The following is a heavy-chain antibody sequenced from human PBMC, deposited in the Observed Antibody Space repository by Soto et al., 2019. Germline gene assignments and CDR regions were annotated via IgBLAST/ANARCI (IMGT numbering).Heavy chain of an antibody. V-gene: IGHV3-48*03. CDR2: INYSGSNI. CDR3: ASEALCGTDCYFFEY. J-gene: IGHJ4*02. CDR1: GFTFSGYE. Sequence: GGSLRLSCAASGFTFSGYEMFWVRQAPGKGLEWVSKINYSGSNICYSKSVKGRFTISRDNAKNSLYLQMNSLTDEDTAIYFCASEALCGTDCYFFEYWGPGTLVTVSS. D-gene: IGHD2-21*02.